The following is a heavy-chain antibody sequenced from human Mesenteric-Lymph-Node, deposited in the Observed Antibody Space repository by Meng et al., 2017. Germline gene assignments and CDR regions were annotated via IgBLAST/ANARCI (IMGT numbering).Heavy chain of an antibody. CDR1: GGSFSGYY. CDR2: INHSGST. CDR3: ARDYYGSGRVDP. D-gene: IGHD3-10*01. J-gene: IGHJ5*02. Sequence: QGQITQWGAGLLKPSETLSLTCAVYGGSFSGYYWSWIRQPPGKGLEWIGEINHSGSTNYNPSLKSRVTISVDTSKNQFSLKLSSVTAADTAVYYCARDYYGSGRVDPWGQGTLVTVSS. V-gene: IGHV4-34*01.